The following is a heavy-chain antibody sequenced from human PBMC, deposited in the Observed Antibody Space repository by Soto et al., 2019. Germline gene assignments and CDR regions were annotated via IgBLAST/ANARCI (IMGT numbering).Heavy chain of an antibody. CDR2: INTDNGNT. J-gene: IGHJ4*02. CDR1: GYTFTSYA. CDR3: ARENGITVTPFDY. D-gene: IGHD4-17*01. Sequence: ASVKVSCKASGYTFTSYAMHWVRQAPGQRLEWMGWINTDNGNTKYSQKFQGRVNITRDTSATTAYMELSSLRSEDTAVYYCARENGITVTPFDYWGQGNMVTLSS. V-gene: IGHV1-3*04.